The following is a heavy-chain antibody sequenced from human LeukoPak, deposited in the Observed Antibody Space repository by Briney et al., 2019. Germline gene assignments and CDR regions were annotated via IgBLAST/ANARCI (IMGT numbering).Heavy chain of an antibody. CDR3: ANIDFWSGFFDY. CDR2: INPNSGGT. D-gene: IGHD3-3*01. CDR1: GCTFTGYY. Sequence: GASVKVSCKACGCTFTGYYMHWVRQAPGQGLEWMGWINPNSGGTNYAQKFQGRVTMTRDTSISTAYMELSRLRYDDTAVYYCANIDFWSGFFDYWGQGTLVTVSS. V-gene: IGHV1-2*02. J-gene: IGHJ4*02.